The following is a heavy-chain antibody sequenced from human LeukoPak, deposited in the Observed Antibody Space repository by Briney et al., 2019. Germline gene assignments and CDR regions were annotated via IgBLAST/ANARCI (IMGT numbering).Heavy chain of an antibody. D-gene: IGHD3-22*01. V-gene: IGHV4-39*01. J-gene: IGHJ3*02. CDR1: GVSFTSSRFY. CDR2: LYYSGSR. Sequence: SETLSLTCTVSGVSFTSSRFYWTWIRQSPGKDLEWIGALYYSGSRYYNPSLMSRSTMSVDTTKNQFSLEFNSVTAADTAVYFCARGHFYDSRGYYDALDIWGQGTKVTVSS. CDR3: ARGHFYDSRGYYDALDI.